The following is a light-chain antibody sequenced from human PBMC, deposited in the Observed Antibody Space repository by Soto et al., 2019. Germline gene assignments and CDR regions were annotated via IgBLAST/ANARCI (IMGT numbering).Light chain of an antibody. J-gene: IGKJ4*01. CDR2: LGS. Sequence: DIVMTQSPLSLPVTPGEPASISCRSSQSLLHRSGYNYLHWYLQRPGQSPQLLISLGSNRASGVPDRFSGSGSGTDFTLKISRVEAEDVGVYFCMQALQTPLTFGGGTRVEIK. CDR3: MQALQTPLT. CDR1: QSLLHRSGYNY. V-gene: IGKV2-28*01.